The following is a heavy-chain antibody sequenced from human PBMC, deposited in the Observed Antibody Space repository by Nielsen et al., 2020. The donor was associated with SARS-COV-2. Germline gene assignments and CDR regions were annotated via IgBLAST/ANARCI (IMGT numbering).Heavy chain of an antibody. J-gene: IGHJ6*02. D-gene: IGHD3/OR15-3a*01. V-gene: IGHV1-2*06. CDR2: TNPYIGGT. CDR1: GYTFTDYF. Sequence: ASVKVSCKASGYTFTDYFIHWFRQAPGQGLKWMGRTNPYIGGTNYAQKFQGTVTMTRDASISTVYMELTSDDTAVYYCARARATIFGLVMSYGMDVWGQGTTVAVSS. CDR3: ARARATIFGLVMSYGMDV.